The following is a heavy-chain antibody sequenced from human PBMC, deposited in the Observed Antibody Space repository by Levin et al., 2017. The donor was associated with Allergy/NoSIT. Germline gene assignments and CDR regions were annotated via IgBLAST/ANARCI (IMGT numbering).Heavy chain of an antibody. Sequence: GESLKISCAASGFTFSSYAMSWVRQAPGKGLEWVSAISGSGGSTYYADSVKGRFTISRDNSKNTLYLQMNSLRAEDTAVYYCAKAATYYYDSSGYYQVWGQGTLVTVSS. V-gene: IGHV3-23*01. D-gene: IGHD3-22*01. CDR1: GFTFSSYA. CDR3: AKAATYYYDSSGYYQV. J-gene: IGHJ4*02. CDR2: ISGSGGST.